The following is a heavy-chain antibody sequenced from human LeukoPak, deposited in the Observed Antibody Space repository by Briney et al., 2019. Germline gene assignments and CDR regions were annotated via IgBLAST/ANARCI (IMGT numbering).Heavy chain of an antibody. D-gene: IGHD3-10*01. CDR1: GYTFTSYA. CDR3: ARGLYGSGINFDY. Sequence: ASVKVSCKASGYTFTSYAMHWVRQAPGQRLEWMGWSNAGNGNTKYPQKLQGRVTMTTDTSTSTAYMELRSLRSDDTAVYYCARGLYGSGINFDYWGQGTLVTVSS. CDR2: SNAGNGNT. V-gene: IGHV1-3*01. J-gene: IGHJ4*02.